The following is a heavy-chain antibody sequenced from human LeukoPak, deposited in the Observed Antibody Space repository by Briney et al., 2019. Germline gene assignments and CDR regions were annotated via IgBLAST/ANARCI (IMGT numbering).Heavy chain of an antibody. J-gene: IGHJ4*02. Sequence: GASVTVSFKASGYIFTGYYLHWVRQAPGQGLEWLGWIDPNSGDTDFAQNFQGRVTLTSDTSITTAYMELRSLRSDDTAVYYCAKNDGNYDDSWGQGSLVIVSS. CDR1: GYIFTGYY. D-gene: IGHD3-3*01. CDR3: AKNDGNYDDS. V-gene: IGHV1-2*02. CDR2: IDPNSGDT.